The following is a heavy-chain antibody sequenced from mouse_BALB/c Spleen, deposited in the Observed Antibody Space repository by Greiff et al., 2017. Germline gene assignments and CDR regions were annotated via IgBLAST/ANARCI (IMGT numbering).Heavy chain of an antibody. V-gene: IGHV14-3*02. CDR2: IDPANGNT. CDR1: GFNIKDTY. CDR3: ADGNYRAMDY. J-gene: IGHJ4*01. D-gene: IGHD2-1*01. Sequence: VQLQQSGAKLVKPGASVKLSCTASGFNIKDTYMHWVKQRPEQGLEWIGRIDPANGNTKYDPKFQGKATITADTSSNTAYLQLSSLTSEDTAVYYCADGNYRAMDYWGQGTSVTVSS.